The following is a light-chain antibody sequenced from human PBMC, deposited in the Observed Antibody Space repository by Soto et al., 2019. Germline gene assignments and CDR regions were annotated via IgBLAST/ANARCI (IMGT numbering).Light chain of an antibody. Sequence: DIQMTQSPSILSASVGDRVTITCRASQSIYRWLAWYQQKPGKAPKFLIYDASSLESGVPSRFSGSGSGTEFTLTISSLQPDDFATYYCQQYNSSPWTFGQGTKVEIK. CDR2: DAS. J-gene: IGKJ1*01. V-gene: IGKV1-5*01. CDR3: QQYNSSPWT. CDR1: QSIYRW.